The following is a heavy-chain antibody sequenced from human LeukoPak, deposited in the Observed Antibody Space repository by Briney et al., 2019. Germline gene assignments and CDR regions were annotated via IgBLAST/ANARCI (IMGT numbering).Heavy chain of an antibody. Sequence: GASVKVSCKASGYTFTGYYMHWVRQAPGQGLEWMGWINPNSGGTNYAQKFQGRVTMTRDTSISTAYMDLSRLRSDDTAVYYCARVGTRRDGYNGDDYWGQGTLVTVSS. CDR2: INPNSGGT. V-gene: IGHV1-2*02. CDR1: GYTFTGYY. CDR3: ARVGTRRDGYNGDDY. J-gene: IGHJ4*02. D-gene: IGHD5-24*01.